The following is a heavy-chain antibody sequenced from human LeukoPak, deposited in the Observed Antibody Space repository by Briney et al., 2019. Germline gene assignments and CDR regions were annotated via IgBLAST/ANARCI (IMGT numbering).Heavy chain of an antibody. Sequence: PSETLSLTCTVSGGSISSGGYYWSWIRQPPGKGPEWIGEINHSGSTNYNPSLKSRVTISVDTSKNQFSLKLSSVTAADTAVYYCARGYSSSSWNYWGQGTLVTVSS. D-gene: IGHD6-6*01. CDR1: GGSISSGGYY. CDR3: ARGYSSSSWNY. CDR2: INHSGST. V-gene: IGHV4-39*07. J-gene: IGHJ4*02.